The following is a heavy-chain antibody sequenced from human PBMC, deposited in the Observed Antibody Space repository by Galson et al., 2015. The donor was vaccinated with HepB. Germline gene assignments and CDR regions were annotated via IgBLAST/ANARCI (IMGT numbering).Heavy chain of an antibody. V-gene: IGHV1-69*13. CDR1: GGTFSTYT. CDR3: ARRSVVTPYYYYYMDV. Sequence: SVKVSCKASGGTFSTYTLSWVRQAPGQGLEWMGGIIPIFGSANYAQKFQGRVTITADESTSTTYMELRRLRSEDTAVYYCARRSVVTPYYYYYMDVWGKGTTVTVSS. CDR2: IIPIFGSA. D-gene: IGHD4-23*01. J-gene: IGHJ6*03.